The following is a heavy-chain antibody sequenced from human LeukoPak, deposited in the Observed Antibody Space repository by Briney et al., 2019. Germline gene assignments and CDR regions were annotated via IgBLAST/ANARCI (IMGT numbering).Heavy chain of an antibody. CDR1: GFTFSSYG. J-gene: IGHJ5*02. CDR3: ARGRRLRDLNWFDP. CDR2: IRYDGSNK. V-gene: IGHV3-30*02. D-gene: IGHD4-17*01. Sequence: PGGSLRLSCAASGFTFSSYGMHWVRQAPGKGLEWVAFIRYDGSNKYYADSVKGRFTISRDNSKNTLYLQMNSLRAEDTAVYYCARGRRLRDLNWFDPWGQGTLVTVSS.